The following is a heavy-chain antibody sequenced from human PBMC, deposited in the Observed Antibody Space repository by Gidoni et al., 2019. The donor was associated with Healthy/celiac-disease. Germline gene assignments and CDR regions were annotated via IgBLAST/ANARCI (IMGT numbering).Heavy chain of an antibody. D-gene: IGHD2-2*01. V-gene: IGHV3-30*18. J-gene: IGHJ6*02. CDR2: ISYDGSNK. Sequence: QVQLVESGGGVVKPGRSLRLSCAASGFTFSSYGMHWVRQAPAKGLEWVAVISYDGSNKYYADSVKGRFTISRDNSKNTLYLQMNSLRAEDTAVYYCANALVANGYGMDVWGQGTTVTVSS. CDR1: GFTFSSYG. CDR3: ANALVANGYGMDV.